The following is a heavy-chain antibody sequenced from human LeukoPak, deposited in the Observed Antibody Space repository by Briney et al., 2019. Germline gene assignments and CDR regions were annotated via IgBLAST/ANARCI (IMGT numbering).Heavy chain of an antibody. Sequence: GGSLRLSCAASGFTFTTYWMSWVRQAPGKGLEWVANIKQDGSEKYYVDSVKGQFTISRDNAKNSLYLQMNSLRAEDTAVYYCAREGNMYYNWGQGTLVTVSS. CDR3: AREGNMYYN. J-gene: IGHJ4*02. CDR2: IKQDGSEK. CDR1: GFTFTTYW. V-gene: IGHV3-7*01. D-gene: IGHD3-10*01.